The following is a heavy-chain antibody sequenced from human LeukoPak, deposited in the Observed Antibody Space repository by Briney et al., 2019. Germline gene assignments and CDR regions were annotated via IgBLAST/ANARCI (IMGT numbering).Heavy chain of an antibody. J-gene: IGHJ4*02. CDR3: ARKDEHYGSGSFSY. Sequence: GGSLRLSCAASGFTFDDYGMSWVRQAPGKGLEWVSGINWNGGSTGYADSVKGRFTISRDNAENSLYLQMNSLRAEDTAVYYCARKDEHYGSGSFSYWGQGTLVTVSS. CDR2: INWNGGST. CDR1: GFTFDDYG. V-gene: IGHV3-20*04. D-gene: IGHD3-10*01.